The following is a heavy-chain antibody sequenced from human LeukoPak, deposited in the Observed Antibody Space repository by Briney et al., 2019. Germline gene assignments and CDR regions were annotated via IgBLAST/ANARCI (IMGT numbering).Heavy chain of an antibody. Sequence: SETLSLTCAVYGGSFSGYYWSWIRQPTGKGLEWIGEINHSGSTNYNPSLKSRVTISVDTSKNQFSLKLNSVTAADMAVYYCARSSEYGDPFNYWGQGTLVTVSS. D-gene: IGHD4-17*01. CDR1: GGSFSGYY. CDR3: ARSSEYGDPFNY. CDR2: INHSGST. V-gene: IGHV4-34*01. J-gene: IGHJ4*02.